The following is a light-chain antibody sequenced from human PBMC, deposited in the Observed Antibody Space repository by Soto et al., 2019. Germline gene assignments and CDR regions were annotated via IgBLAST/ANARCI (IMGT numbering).Light chain of an antibody. J-gene: IGLJ2*01. CDR1: SSDVGSYNR. CDR2: EVS. V-gene: IGLV2-18*02. Sequence: HSALTQPPSVSGSPGQSVTISCTGTSSDVGSYNRVSWYQQTPGTAPKLMIYEVSNRPSGVPDRFSGSKSGNTASLTISGLQAEDEADYYCSSYSSSITLVFGGGTKLTVL. CDR3: SSYSSSITLV.